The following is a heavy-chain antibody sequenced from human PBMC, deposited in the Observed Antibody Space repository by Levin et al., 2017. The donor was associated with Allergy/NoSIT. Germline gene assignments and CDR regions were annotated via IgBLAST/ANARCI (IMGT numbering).Heavy chain of an antibody. CDR3: ATRGEKHDYGDSLDY. CDR1: GGTFSSYA. D-gene: IGHD4-17*01. Sequence: SVKVSCKASGGTFSSYAISWVRQAPGQGLEWMGGIIPIFGTANYAQKFQGRVTITADKSTSTAYMELSSLRSEDTAVYYCATRGEKHDYGDSLDYWGQGTLVTVSS. CDR2: IIPIFGTA. J-gene: IGHJ4*02. V-gene: IGHV1-69*06.